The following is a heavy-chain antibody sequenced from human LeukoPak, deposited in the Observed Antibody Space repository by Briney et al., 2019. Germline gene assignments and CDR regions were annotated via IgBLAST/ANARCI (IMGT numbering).Heavy chain of an antibody. CDR3: ARGHILRGDI. V-gene: IGHV1-18*03. J-gene: IGHJ3*02. CDR1: GYTFLNYG. CDR2: ISAYNGNT. Sequence: GASVKVSCKAPGYTFLNYGIHWVRQAPGQGLEWMGWISAYNGNTIYAQNFQGRVTMTTDTSTMTVYMELRSLRSDDMALYYCARGHILRGDIWGPGTMVTVSS. D-gene: IGHD3-9*01.